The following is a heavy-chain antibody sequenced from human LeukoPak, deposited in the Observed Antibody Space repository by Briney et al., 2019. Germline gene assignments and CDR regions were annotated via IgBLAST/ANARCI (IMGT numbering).Heavy chain of an antibody. V-gene: IGHV3-30*18. Sequence: PGRSLRLSCAASGFTFSVCGMHWVRQAPGRGLEWVAAIASDGSDIHYVDSVKGRFTISRDNSKNTLYLQMNSLRAEDTAVYYCAKAEGYCSGTWCFRWFDWWGQGTLVTVSS. J-gene: IGHJ4*02. CDR2: IASDGSDI. D-gene: IGHD2-15*01. CDR1: GFTFSVCG. CDR3: AKAEGYCSGTWCFRWFDW.